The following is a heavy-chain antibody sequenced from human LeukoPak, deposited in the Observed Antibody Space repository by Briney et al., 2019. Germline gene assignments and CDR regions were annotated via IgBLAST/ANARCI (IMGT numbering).Heavy chain of an antibody. J-gene: IGHJ4*02. Sequence: SETLSLTCTASGGSFSSYYWSWIRQPPGQGLEWIGYIYYSGSTNYNPSIKSRVTISVDTSKNQFSLKLSSVTAADTAVYYCARRRVVGAAFDYWGQGTLVTVSS. CDR3: ARRRVVGAAFDY. V-gene: IGHV4-59*08. CDR2: IYYSGST. CDR1: GGSFSSYY. D-gene: IGHD1-26*01.